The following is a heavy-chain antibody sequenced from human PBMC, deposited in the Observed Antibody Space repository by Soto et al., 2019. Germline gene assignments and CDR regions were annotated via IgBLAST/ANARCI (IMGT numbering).Heavy chain of an antibody. Sequence: GGSLRLSCAASGFTFSSYAMSWVRQAPGKGLEWVSAISGSGGSTYYADSVKGRFTISRDNSKNTLYLQMNSLRAEDTAVYYCAKGTHYDFWSGPYYYYGMDVWGQGTTVTVSS. J-gene: IGHJ6*02. D-gene: IGHD3-3*01. CDR2: ISGSGGST. CDR3: AKGTHYDFWSGPYYYYGMDV. CDR1: GFTFSSYA. V-gene: IGHV3-23*01.